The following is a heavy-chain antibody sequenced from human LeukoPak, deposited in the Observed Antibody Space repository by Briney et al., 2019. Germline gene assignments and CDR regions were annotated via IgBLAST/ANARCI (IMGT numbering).Heavy chain of an antibody. D-gene: IGHD3-22*01. CDR1: GVSMRSNW. CDR2: IYHSGST. Sequence: SGTLSLTCAVSGVSMRSNWWSWVRQSPGKGLEWIGEIYHSGSTNYNPSLKSRVDIAVDQSRSQFSLKLRSVTAADTAVYYCVSNGYYSIDYWGQGTLVTVSS. J-gene: IGHJ4*02. CDR3: VSNGYYSIDY. V-gene: IGHV4-4*02.